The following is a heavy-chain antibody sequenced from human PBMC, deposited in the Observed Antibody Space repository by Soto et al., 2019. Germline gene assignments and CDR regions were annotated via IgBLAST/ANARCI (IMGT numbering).Heavy chain of an antibody. V-gene: IGHV3-23*01. CDR3: AKLDSYGSFDF. CDR1: GFTFRTYA. CDR2: MSGTSGNT. J-gene: IGHJ4*02. D-gene: IGHD5-18*01. Sequence: EVQLLESGGDLVQPGGSLRLSCAASGFTFRTYAMSWVRQAPGKGLDWVSAMSGTSGNTYYADSVKGRFTISRDNSKKTLCLQMSSLRAEDTAVYYCAKLDSYGSFDFWGQGALVTVSS.